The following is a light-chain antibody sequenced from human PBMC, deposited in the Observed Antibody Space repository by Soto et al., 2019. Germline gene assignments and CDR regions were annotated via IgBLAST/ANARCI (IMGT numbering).Light chain of an antibody. CDR1: QFVSRR. V-gene: IGKV3-15*01. Sequence: EIVVTQSPATLSASPGERVTLSCRASQFVSRRLAWYQQRLGQVPRLLIYDTSTRAPGISARFSGSGSGTEFTLTISILQSEDFGVYYCQEYIHWPPGMFGPGTTVDIK. CDR3: QEYIHWPPGM. CDR2: DTS. J-gene: IGKJ1*01.